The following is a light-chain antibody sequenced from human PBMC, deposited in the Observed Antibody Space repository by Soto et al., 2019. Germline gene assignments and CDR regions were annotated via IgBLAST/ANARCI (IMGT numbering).Light chain of an antibody. Sequence: EIVLTQSPGTLSLSPGERATLSCRASQSVSSSFLAWYQQKPGQAPRLLIYGASSRATGIPDRFSGSGSGKDFILTIRRLEPEDVAVYYCQHDGTPPITFGEGTKVEIK. J-gene: IGKJ4*01. V-gene: IGKV3-20*01. CDR3: QHDGTPPIT. CDR1: QSVSSSF. CDR2: GAS.